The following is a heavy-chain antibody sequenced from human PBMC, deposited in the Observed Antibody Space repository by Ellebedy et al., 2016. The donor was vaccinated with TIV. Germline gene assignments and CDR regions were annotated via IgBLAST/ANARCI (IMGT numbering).Heavy chain of an antibody. CDR1: GGSISSYY. Sequence: MPSETLSLTCTVSGGSISSYYWSWIRQPPGKGLEWIGYVYYNGSTNYNPSLKSRVTISVDTSKKQFSLNLSSVTAADTAVYYCARSPTGYWDWLLYYLYFDLWGRGALVTVSS. J-gene: IGHJ2*01. D-gene: IGHD3-3*01. CDR3: ARSPTGYWDWLLYYLYFDL. CDR2: VYYNGST. V-gene: IGHV4-59*01.